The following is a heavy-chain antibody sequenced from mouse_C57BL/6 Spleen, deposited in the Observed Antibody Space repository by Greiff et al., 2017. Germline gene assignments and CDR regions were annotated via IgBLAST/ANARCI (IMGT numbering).Heavy chain of an antibody. Sequence: VQLQQSGPELVKPGASVKISCKASGYAFSSSWMHWVKQRPGQGLEWIGRIYPGNGDTNYNGKFKGKATLTADKSASTAYMQLSSLPAEDSAVYFCAIYYYGSSDVAYWGQGTLVTVSA. CDR2: IYPGNGDT. D-gene: IGHD1-1*01. J-gene: IGHJ3*01. V-gene: IGHV1-82*01. CDR1: GYAFSSSW. CDR3: AIYYYGSSDVAY.